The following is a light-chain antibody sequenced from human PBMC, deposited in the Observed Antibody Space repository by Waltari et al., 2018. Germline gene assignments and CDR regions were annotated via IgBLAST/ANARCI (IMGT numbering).Light chain of an antibody. Sequence: QSALTQPASGSGSPGQSITISCTGPCSHVATYTLFSWSQQHPGKTPKLMIYEGSKRPSGVSNRFSGSKSGNTASLTISGLQAEDEADYYCCSYAGSSTWVFGGGTKLTVL. CDR3: CSYAGSSTWV. J-gene: IGLJ3*02. CDR1: CSHVATYTL. V-gene: IGLV2-23*01. CDR2: EGS.